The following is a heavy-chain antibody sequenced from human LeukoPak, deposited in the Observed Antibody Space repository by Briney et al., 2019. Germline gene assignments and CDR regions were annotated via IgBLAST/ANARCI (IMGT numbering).Heavy chain of an antibody. V-gene: IGHV3-21*01. Sequence: GGSLRLSCAASGFPFSDYSMNWVRQAPGKGLEWVSSISSSSSYIYYADSVKGRFTISRDNAKNSLYLQMNSLRAEDTAVYYCARDDWGSPPYLSGYWGQGTLVTVSS. D-gene: IGHD2-21*01. CDR1: GFPFSDYS. CDR3: ARDDWGSPPYLSGY. J-gene: IGHJ4*02. CDR2: ISSSSSYI.